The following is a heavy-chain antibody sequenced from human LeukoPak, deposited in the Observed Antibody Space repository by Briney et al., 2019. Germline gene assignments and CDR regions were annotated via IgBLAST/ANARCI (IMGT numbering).Heavy chain of an antibody. Sequence: GGSLRLSCAASGFTFSNYWMSWVRQAPGKGLEWVAHINKDGSEIYYVVSVKGRFTISRDNAKSSLSLQMNSLRVEDTAVYYCARDKVTYWGQGILVTVSS. V-gene: IGHV3-7*01. CDR2: INKDGSEI. CDR3: ARDKVTY. J-gene: IGHJ4*02. CDR1: GFTFSNYW.